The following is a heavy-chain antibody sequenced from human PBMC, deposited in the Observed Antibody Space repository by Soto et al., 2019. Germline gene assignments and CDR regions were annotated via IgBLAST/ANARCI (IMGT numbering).Heavy chain of an antibody. CDR1: GGTFSSYA. V-gene: IGHV1-69*13. Sequence: SVKVSCKASGGTFSSYAISWVRQAPGQGLEWMGGIIPIFGTANYAQKFQGKVTITADESTSTAYMELSSLRSEDTAVYYCARGVSWLQGLPYGMDVWGQGTTVTVSS. CDR3: ARGVSWLQGLPYGMDV. D-gene: IGHD5-12*01. J-gene: IGHJ6*02. CDR2: IIPIFGTA.